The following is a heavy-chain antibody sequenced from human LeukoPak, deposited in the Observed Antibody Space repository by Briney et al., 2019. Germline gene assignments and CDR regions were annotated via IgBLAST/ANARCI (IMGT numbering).Heavy chain of an antibody. Sequence: ASVKVSCKASGYTFTSYGISRVRQTPGQGLEWMGWISAYNGNTNYAQKLQGRVTMTTDTSTSTAYMELRSLRSDDTAVYYCARDRNGGWYYYDSSGYYSDYWGQGTLVTVSS. CDR3: ARDRNGGWYYYDSSGYYSDY. D-gene: IGHD3-22*01. J-gene: IGHJ4*02. CDR1: GYTFTSYG. V-gene: IGHV1-18*01. CDR2: ISAYNGNT.